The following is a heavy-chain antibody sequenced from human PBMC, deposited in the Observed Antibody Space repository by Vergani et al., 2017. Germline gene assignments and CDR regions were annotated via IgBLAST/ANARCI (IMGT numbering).Heavy chain of an antibody. CDR3: ARDGYNSAADY. V-gene: IGHV4-39*07. CDR1: GGSISSSSYY. D-gene: IGHD5-24*01. Sequence: QLQLQESGPGLVKPSETLSLTCTVSGGSISSSSYYWGGIRQPPGKGLEWIGSIYYSGSTYYNPSLKSRVTISVDTSKNQFSLKLSSVTAADTAVYYCARDGYNSAADYWGQGTLVTVSS. J-gene: IGHJ4*02. CDR2: IYYSGST.